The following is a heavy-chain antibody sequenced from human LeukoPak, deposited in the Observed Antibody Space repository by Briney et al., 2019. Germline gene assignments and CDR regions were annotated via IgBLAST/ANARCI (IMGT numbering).Heavy chain of an antibody. V-gene: IGHV3-11*01. CDR3: ARRSGSSSTPFDY. CDR2: ISSSGSTI. J-gene: IGHJ4*02. Sequence: GGSLRLSCAASGFTFSDYYMSWIRQAPGKGLEWVSYISSSGSTIYYAGSVKGRFTISRDNAKNSLYLQMNSLRAEDTAVYYCARRSGSSSTPFDYWGQGTLVTVSS. CDR1: GFTFSDYY. D-gene: IGHD1-26*01.